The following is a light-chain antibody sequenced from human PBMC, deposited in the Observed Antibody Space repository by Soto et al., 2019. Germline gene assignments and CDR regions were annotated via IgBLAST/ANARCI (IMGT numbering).Light chain of an antibody. J-gene: IGLJ3*02. V-gene: IGLV2-11*01. CDR2: DVT. Sequence: QSALTQPRSVSGSPGQSVNISCTGSSRDIGSYNFVSWFQQDPGKAPKLIIYDVTKRPSGVPDRFSASKSGNTASLTISGLQAEDEADYYCCSYAGASSSLLFGGGTKLTVL. CDR1: SRDIGSYNF. CDR3: CSYAGASSSLL.